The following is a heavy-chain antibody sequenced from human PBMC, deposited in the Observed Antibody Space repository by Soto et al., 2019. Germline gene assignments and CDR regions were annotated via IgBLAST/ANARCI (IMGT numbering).Heavy chain of an antibody. CDR3: ATVWRFGELNDY. V-gene: IGHV3-48*01. CDR1: GFTFSIYS. D-gene: IGHD3-10*01. J-gene: IGHJ4*02. Sequence: GGSLRLSCAASGFTFSIYSMNWVRQAPGKGLEWISYISSTSSSIYYADSVKGRFTSSRDNAENSLYLQMNSLKAEDTAVYYCATVWRFGELNDYWGQGTLVTVSS. CDR2: ISSTSSSI.